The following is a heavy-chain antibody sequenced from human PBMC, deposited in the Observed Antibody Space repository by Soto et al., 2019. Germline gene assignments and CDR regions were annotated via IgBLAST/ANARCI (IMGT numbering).Heavy chain of an antibody. V-gene: IGHV3-23*01. Sequence: EVQLLESGGGLVQPGGSLRLSCAASGFTFSSYAMSWVRQAPGKGLEWVSAISGSGGSTYYADSVKGRFTISRDNSKNTLYLQMNSLRAEDTAVYYCAKDLGYCSSTSCYGGGFDYWGQGTLVTVSS. CDR3: AKDLGYCSSTSCYGGGFDY. CDR2: ISGSGGST. D-gene: IGHD2-2*01. J-gene: IGHJ4*02. CDR1: GFTFSSYA.